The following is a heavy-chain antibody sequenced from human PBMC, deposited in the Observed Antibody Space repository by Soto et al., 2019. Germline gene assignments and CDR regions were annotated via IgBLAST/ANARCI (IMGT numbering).Heavy chain of an antibody. CDR3: AKVLGYCSTSSCSREAYYYYGMDV. Sequence: GGSLRLSCAASGFTFSNYGMHWVRLAPGKGLDWVAVIAYDGGNKYYADSVKGRFSISRDNPKDSLYLQMNSLRPEDTAVYYCAKVLGYCSTSSCSREAYYYYGMDVWGQGTTVIVSS. V-gene: IGHV3-30*18. J-gene: IGHJ6*02. D-gene: IGHD2-2*01. CDR1: GFTFSNYG. CDR2: IAYDGGNK.